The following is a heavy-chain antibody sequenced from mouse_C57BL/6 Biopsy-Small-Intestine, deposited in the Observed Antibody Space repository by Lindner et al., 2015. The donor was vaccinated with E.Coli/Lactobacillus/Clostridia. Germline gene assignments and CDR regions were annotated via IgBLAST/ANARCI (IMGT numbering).Heavy chain of an antibody. CDR1: GYTFTGYW. Sequence: VQLQESGAEVMKPGASVKLSCKATGYTFTGYWIEWVKQRPGHGLEWIGEILPGSGNTFYNEKFRGKATFTADTSSNTAYMQLSSLTTEDSAIYYCARQNYDAMDYWGQGTSVTVSS. V-gene: IGHV1-9*01. CDR3: ARQNYDAMDY. J-gene: IGHJ4*01. CDR2: ILPGSGNT.